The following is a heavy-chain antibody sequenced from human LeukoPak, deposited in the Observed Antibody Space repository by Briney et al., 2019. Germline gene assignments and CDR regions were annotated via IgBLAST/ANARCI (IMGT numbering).Heavy chain of an antibody. D-gene: IGHD5-18*01. J-gene: IGHJ6*02. CDR3: ARGLTKTWTQLWFYYYYGMDV. CDR2: IKTDGSTT. V-gene: IGHV3-74*01. Sequence: PGGSLRLSCAVSGFTFSSSWMHWVRQAPGKGLVWVSHIKTDGSTTAYADSVKGRFTISRDNAKNTLYLQMNSLRAEDTAVYYCARGLTKTWTQLWFYYYYGMDVWGQGTTVTVSS. CDR1: GFTFSSSW.